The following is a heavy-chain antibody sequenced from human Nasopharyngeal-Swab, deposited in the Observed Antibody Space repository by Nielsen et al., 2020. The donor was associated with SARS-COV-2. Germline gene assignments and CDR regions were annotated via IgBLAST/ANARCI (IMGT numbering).Heavy chain of an antibody. CDR2: IKKDGSEK. V-gene: IGHV3-7*03. D-gene: IGHD2-21*01. J-gene: IGHJ4*02. CDR3: ARGYCGGACPEGY. Sequence: WIRQPPGKGLEWVANIKKDGSEKYHVDSVKGRFTISRDNAKNSLYLQMNSLRAEDTAVYYCARGYCGGACPEGYWGQGTLVTVSS.